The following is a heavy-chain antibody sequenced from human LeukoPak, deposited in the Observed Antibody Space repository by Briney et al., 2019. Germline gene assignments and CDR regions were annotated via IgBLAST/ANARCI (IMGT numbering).Heavy chain of an antibody. CDR1: GFTFSSYE. CDR3: ARTDYGSLRGAFLI. J-gene: IGHJ3*02. D-gene: IGHD4/OR15-4a*01. Sequence: AGGSLRLSCAPSGFTFSSYEMNWVRQAPGKGLEWLSYISSSGTSIYYADSVKGRFTISRDNAKNSLYLQMNSLRAEDTAVYYCARTDYGSLRGAFLIWGQGTMVTVSS. CDR2: ISSSGTSI. V-gene: IGHV3-48*03.